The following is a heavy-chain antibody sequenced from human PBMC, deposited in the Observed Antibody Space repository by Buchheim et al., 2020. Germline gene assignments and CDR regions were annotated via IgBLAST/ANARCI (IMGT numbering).Heavy chain of an antibody. CDR3: ARPLYGDDWYFDV. Sequence: EVQLVESGGGLVKPGGSLRLSCAASGFTFSSYTMNWVRQAPGKGLEWVSSISSSSIYIYYADSVKGRFTISRDNANNSLYLQMNSLRAEDTAVYYCARPLYGDDWYFDVWGRGTL. V-gene: IGHV3-21*01. CDR2: ISSSSIYI. J-gene: IGHJ2*01. D-gene: IGHD4-17*01. CDR1: GFTFSSYT.